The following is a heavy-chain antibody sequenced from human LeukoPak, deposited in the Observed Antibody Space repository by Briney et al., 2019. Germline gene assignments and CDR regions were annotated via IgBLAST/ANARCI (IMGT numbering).Heavy chain of an antibody. CDR3: TSGIAAAGTHY. Sequence: GGSLRLSCTASGFTSVDYAMSWGRQAPGKGLEWVGFIRSKAYGGTTEYAASVKGRFTISTDDSKSIAYLQMNSLKTEDTAVYYCTSGIAAAGTHYWGQGTLVTISS. J-gene: IGHJ4*02. D-gene: IGHD6-13*01. CDR1: GFTSVDYA. CDR2: IRSKAYGGTT. V-gene: IGHV3-49*04.